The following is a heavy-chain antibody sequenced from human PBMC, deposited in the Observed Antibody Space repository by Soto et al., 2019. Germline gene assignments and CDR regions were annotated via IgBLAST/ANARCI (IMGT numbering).Heavy chain of an antibody. J-gene: IGHJ6*03. CDR3: AKDLCSGGSCPYYYYYYMDV. CDR2: ISGSGGST. D-gene: IGHD2-15*01. V-gene: IGHV3-23*01. CDR1: GFTFSSYA. Sequence: GGSLRLSCAASGFTFSSYAMSWVRQAPGKGLEWVSAISGSGGSTYYADSVKGRFTISRDNSKNTLYLQMNSLRAEDTAVYYCAKDLCSGGSCPYYYYYYMDVWGKGTTVTVSS.